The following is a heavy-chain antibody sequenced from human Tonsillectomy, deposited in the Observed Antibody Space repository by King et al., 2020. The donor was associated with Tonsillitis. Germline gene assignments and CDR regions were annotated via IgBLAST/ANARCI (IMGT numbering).Heavy chain of an antibody. J-gene: IGHJ3*02. CDR1: GFTFSSYA. CDR2: IYSGGSST. V-gene: IGHV3-23*03. D-gene: IGHD4-17*01. Sequence: VQLVESGGGLVQPGGSLRLSCAASGFTFSSYAMSWVRQAPGKGLEWVSVIYSGGSSTYYADSVKGRFTISRDNSKNTLYLQMNSLRAEDTAVYYCAKSDYGVAFDIWGQGTMVTVSS. CDR3: AKSDYGVAFDI.